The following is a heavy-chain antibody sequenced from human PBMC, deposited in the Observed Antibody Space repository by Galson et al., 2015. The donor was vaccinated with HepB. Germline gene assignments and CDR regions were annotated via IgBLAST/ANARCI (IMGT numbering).Heavy chain of an antibody. D-gene: IGHD3-22*01. J-gene: IGHJ4*02. CDR1: GFTFSSYG. CDR3: ARERTPAMTYYYDSSGYYDY. Sequence: SLRLSCAASGFTFSSYGMHWVRQAPGKGLEWVAVIWYDGSNKYYADSVKGRFTISRDNSKNTLYLQMNSLRAEDTAVYYCARERTPAMTYYYDSSGYYDYWGQGTLVTV. V-gene: IGHV3-33*01. CDR2: IWYDGSNK.